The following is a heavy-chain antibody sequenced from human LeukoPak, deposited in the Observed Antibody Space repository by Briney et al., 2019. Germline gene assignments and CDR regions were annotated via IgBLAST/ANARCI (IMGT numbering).Heavy chain of an antibody. CDR1: GFTFSSYE. CDR2: ISNSGSTL. J-gene: IGHJ4*02. V-gene: IGHV3-48*03. Sequence: GGSLRLSCAASGFTFSSYEMNWVRQAPGKGLEWVSYISNSGSTLFYADSVKGRFTISRDNAKNSLYLQMNSLRAEDTAVYYCARGDTTMDFDYWGQGTLVTVSS. CDR3: ARGDTTMDFDY. D-gene: IGHD5-18*01.